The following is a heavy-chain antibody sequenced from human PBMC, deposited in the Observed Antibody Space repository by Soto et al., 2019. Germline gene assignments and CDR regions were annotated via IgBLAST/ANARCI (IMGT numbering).Heavy chain of an antibody. J-gene: IGHJ4*02. V-gene: IGHV4-31*03. CDR1: GGSISSGGYY. Sequence: QVQLQESGPGLVKPSQTLSLTCTVSGGSISSGGYYWSWIRQHPGKGLEWIGYIYYSGSTYYNPSLKSRVTISVNTSKNQFSLKLSSVTDADTAVYYCAWGCDYGCNSANFDYWGQGTLVTVSS. CDR2: IYYSGST. CDR3: AWGCDYGCNSANFDY. D-gene: IGHD4-17*01.